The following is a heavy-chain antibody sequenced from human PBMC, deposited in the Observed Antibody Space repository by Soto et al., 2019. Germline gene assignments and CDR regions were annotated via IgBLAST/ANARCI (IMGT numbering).Heavy chain of an antibody. Sequence: EVQLLESGGGLVQPGGSLRLSCAASGFTFSSYAMSWVRQAPGKGLEWVSAIIGSGGSTYYADSVKGRFTLSRDNSKNTLYLQMNSLRAEDTAVYYCAHEMPSIELQTDIWGQGTMVTVSS. D-gene: IGHD1-7*01. CDR1: GFTFSSYA. V-gene: IGHV3-23*01. J-gene: IGHJ3*02. CDR2: IIGSGGST. CDR3: AHEMPSIELQTDI.